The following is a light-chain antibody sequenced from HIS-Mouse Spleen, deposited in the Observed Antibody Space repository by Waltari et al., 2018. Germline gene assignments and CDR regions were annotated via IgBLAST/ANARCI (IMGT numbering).Light chain of an antibody. Sequence: DIQLTQSPSFLSASVGDRVTTPCRASPGISSYLAWYQQKPGKAPKLLTYAASTLQSGVPSRFSGSGSGTEFTLTISSLQPEDFATYYCQQLNSYPPTFGQGTKVEIK. CDR3: QQLNSYPPT. V-gene: IGKV1-9*01. CDR2: AAS. J-gene: IGKJ1*01. CDR1: PGISSY.